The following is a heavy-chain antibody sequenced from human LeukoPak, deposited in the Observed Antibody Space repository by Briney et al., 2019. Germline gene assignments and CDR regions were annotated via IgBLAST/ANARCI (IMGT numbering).Heavy chain of an antibody. CDR1: TDSISSDYS. Sequence: SETLSLTCAVSTDSISSDYSWGWLRQPPGKGLEWIGSLYHSVTIYYNPSLRSRVTISLHMSKNQFSLNLSSVPAADTAVYYCASLFILGGAVDNWGQGTLVTVSS. CDR3: ASLFILGGAVDN. CDR2: LYHSVTI. J-gene: IGHJ4*02. D-gene: IGHD1-26*01. V-gene: IGHV4-38-2*01.